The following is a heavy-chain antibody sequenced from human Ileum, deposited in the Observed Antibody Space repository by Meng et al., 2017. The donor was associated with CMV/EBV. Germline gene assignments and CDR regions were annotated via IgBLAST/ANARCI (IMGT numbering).Heavy chain of an antibody. J-gene: IGHJ4*02. V-gene: IGHV3-23*01. CDR3: AKLDDPHTPVSLDTPDY. D-gene: IGHD2-15*01. Sequence: LSLTCVASGFTFRNYAMSWVRQIPGKGLEWVSGISGRGDKTYYTDSVKGRFTISRDNSKNTVYLQMNSLRAEDTAVYYCAKLDDPHTPVSLDTPDYWGQGTLVTVSS. CDR2: ISGRGDKT. CDR1: GFTFRNYA.